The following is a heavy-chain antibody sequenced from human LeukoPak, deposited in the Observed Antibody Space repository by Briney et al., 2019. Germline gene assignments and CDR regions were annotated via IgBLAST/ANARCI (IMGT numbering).Heavy chain of an antibody. CDR3: ARVGEFGINSAMVLPD. CDR2: IIPIFRRA. CDR1: GGTFSSYG. D-gene: IGHD3-16*01. J-gene: IGHJ4*02. V-gene: IGHV1-69*13. Sequence: SVKVSCKVSGGTFSSYGFSWVRQAPGQGLEWMGGIIPIFRRANYAQKFQDRLTITADESTTEVYMELTRLKSDDTAIYYCARVGEFGINSAMVLPDWGQGSLVTVSS.